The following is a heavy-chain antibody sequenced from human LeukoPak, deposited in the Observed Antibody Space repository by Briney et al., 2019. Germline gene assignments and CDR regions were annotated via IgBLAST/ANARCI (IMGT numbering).Heavy chain of an antibody. CDR1: GFSFDDYA. CDR3: VKLTAAGFVDY. V-gene: IGHV3-9*01. Sequence: PGGSLRLSCAASGFSFDDYAMHWVRQAPGKGLEWVSGIGWNGGGIVYADSVKGRFTISGDNAKNSLYLQMNSLGAEDTALYYCVKLTAAGFVDYWGQGTLVTVSS. D-gene: IGHD6-13*01. CDR2: IGWNGGGI. J-gene: IGHJ4*02.